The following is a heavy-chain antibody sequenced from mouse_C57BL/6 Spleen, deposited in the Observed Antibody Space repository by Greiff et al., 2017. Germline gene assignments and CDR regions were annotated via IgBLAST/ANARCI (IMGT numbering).Heavy chain of an antibody. D-gene: IGHD2-4*01. Sequence: QVQLQQPGAELVKPGASVKMSCKASGYTFTSYWITWVKQRPGQGLEWIGDIYPGSGSTNYNEKFKSKATLTVDPSASTAYMQLSSLTSEDSAVYYCARWGYNDYDDWFAYWGQGTLVTVSA. CDR1: GYTFTSYW. CDR3: ARWGYNDYDDWFAY. CDR2: IYPGSGST. V-gene: IGHV1-55*01. J-gene: IGHJ3*01.